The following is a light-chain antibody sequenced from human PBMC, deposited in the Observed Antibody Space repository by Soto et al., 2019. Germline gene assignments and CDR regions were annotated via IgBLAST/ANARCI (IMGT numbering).Light chain of an antibody. CDR2: GDS. CDR3: QSYASSLSGWL. Sequence: QSVLTQPPSVSGAPGQRVTISCTGSSSNIGAGYNVHWYQQVPGTAPKLLIYGDSNRPSGVPDRFSGSKSGTSASLAITGLLVEDEADYYCQSYASSLSGWLFGGGTKLTVL. CDR1: SSNIGAGYN. V-gene: IGLV1-40*01. J-gene: IGLJ3*02.